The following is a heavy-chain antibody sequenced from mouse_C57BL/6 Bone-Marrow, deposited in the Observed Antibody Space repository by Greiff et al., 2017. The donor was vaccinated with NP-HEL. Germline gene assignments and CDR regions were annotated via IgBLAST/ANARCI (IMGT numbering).Heavy chain of an antibody. J-gene: IGHJ3*01. D-gene: IGHD1-1*01. Sequence: EVHLVESGGGLVKPGGSLKLSCAASGFTFSSYAMSWVRQTPEKRLEWVATISDGGSYTYYPDNVKGRFTISRDNAKNNLYLQMSHLKSEDTAMYYCARDLGFYYYGSSPFAYWGQGTLVTVSA. V-gene: IGHV5-4*01. CDR2: ISDGGSYT. CDR3: ARDLGFYYYGSSPFAY. CDR1: GFTFSSYA.